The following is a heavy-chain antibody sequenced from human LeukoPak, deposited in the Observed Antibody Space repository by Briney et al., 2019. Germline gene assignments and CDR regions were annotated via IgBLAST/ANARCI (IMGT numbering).Heavy chain of an antibody. CDR3: AKDGVDTAMVT. J-gene: IGHJ5*02. V-gene: IGHV3-43*02. CDR1: GFTFVEYA. CDR2: ISGDGGST. Sequence: SGGSLRLSCAASGFTFVEYAIHWVRQALGKGLERVSLISGDGGSTYYADSVKGRFTISRDNSKNSLYLQMNSLRTEDTALYYCAKDGVDTAMVTWGQGTLVTVSS. D-gene: IGHD5-18*01.